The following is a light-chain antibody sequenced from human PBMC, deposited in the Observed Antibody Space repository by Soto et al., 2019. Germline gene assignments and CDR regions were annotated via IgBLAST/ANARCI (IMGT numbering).Light chain of an antibody. CDR1: STNVGTYQA. V-gene: IGLV2-23*02. CDR2: EVS. CDR3: CSYASSRTYV. Sequence: QSVLTQPASVSGSPGQSVTISCTGTSTNVGTYQAISWYQQHPGKAPKLILYEVSQRPSGVSDRFSGSKSGNTASLTISGLQAEDEAESHCCSYASSRTYVFGTGTKVTVL. J-gene: IGLJ1*01.